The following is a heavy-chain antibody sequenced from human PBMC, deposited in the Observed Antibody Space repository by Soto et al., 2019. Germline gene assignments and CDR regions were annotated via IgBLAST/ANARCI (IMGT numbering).Heavy chain of an antibody. D-gene: IGHD3-3*01. J-gene: IGHJ4*02. V-gene: IGHV4-34*01. Sequence: SETLSLTCAVYGGSFSGYYWSWIRQPPGKGLEWIGEINHSGSTNYNPSLKSRVTISVDTSKNQFSLKLSSVTAADTAVYYCARVSEWLLSGLDYWGQGTLVTVSS. CDR1: GGSFSGYY. CDR2: INHSGST. CDR3: ARVSEWLLSGLDY.